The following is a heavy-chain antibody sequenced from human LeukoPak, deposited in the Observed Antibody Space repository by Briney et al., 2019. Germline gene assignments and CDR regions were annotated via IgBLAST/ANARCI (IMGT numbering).Heavy chain of an antibody. J-gene: IGHJ4*02. CDR2: IYYSGST. Sequence: SETLSLTCTVSGGSISSYYRSWIRQPPGKGLEWLGYIYYSGSTNYNPSLKSRVTISVDTSKNQFSLKLSSVTAADTAVYYCARVEGEMATPDYWGQGTLVTVSS. CDR3: ARVEGEMATPDY. V-gene: IGHV4-59*01. D-gene: IGHD5-24*01. CDR1: GGSISSYY.